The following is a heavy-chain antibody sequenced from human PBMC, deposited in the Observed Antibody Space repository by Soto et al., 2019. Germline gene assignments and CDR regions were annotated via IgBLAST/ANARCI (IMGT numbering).Heavy chain of an antibody. Sequence: SVKVSCKASGGTLSSYAISWVRQAPGQGLEWMGGIIPIFGTANYAQKFQGRVTITADESTSTAYMELSSLRSEDTAVYYCARVFRGYCGGDCYSGYYYYGMDVWGQGTTVTVSS. CDR3: ARVFRGYCGGDCYSGYYYYGMDV. V-gene: IGHV1-69*13. J-gene: IGHJ6*02. D-gene: IGHD2-21*02. CDR1: GGTLSSYA. CDR2: IIPIFGTA.